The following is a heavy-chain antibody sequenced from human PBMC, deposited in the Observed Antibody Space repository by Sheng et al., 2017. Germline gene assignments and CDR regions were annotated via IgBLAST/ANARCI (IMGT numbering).Heavy chain of an antibody. CDR1: GFTFSSYA. CDR2: ISGSGGST. V-gene: IGHV3-23*04. Sequence: EVQLVESGGGLVQPGGSLRLSCAASGFTFSSYAMSWVRQAPGKGLEWVSAISGSGGSTYYADSVKGRFTISRDNSKNTLYLQMNSLRAEDTAVYYCAKWKQNYDFWSGYYSCWGQGTLVTVSS. CDR3: AKWKQNYDFWSGYYSC. D-gene: IGHD3-3*01. J-gene: IGHJ4*02.